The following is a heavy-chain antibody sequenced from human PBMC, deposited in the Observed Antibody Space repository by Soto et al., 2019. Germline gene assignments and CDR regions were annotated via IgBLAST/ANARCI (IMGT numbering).Heavy chain of an antibody. CDR3: ASSYYYDSSGYSSLYYYYGMDV. J-gene: IGHJ6*02. Sequence: QVQLVQSGAEVKKPGASVKVSCKASGYTFTNYAMHWVRQAPGQGLEWMGWINAGNGNTKYSQMFQGRVTITRDTSARTAYMELSSLRSEDTAVYYCASSYYYDSSGYSSLYYYYGMDVWGQGTTVTVSS. CDR2: INAGNGNT. D-gene: IGHD3-22*01. V-gene: IGHV1-3*01. CDR1: GYTFTNYA.